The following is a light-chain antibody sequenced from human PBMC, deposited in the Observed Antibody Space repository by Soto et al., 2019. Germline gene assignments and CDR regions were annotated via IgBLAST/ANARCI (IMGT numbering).Light chain of an antibody. Sequence: QSVLTQPASVSGSPGQSITISCTGTSSDVGGYNYVSWYQQHPGKAPKLMIYDVSNRPSGVSNRFSGSKSDNTASLTISGLQAEDEADYYCSSYTSSRTLVFGGGTQLTV. CDR2: DVS. V-gene: IGLV2-14*01. CDR1: SSDVGGYNY. J-gene: IGLJ2*01. CDR3: SSYTSSRTLV.